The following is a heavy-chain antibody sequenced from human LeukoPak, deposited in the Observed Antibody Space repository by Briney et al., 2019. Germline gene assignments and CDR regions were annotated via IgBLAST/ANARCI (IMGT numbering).Heavy chain of an antibody. J-gene: IGHJ5*02. Sequence: SETLSLTCTVSGGSISSGSYYWSWIRQPAGKGLEWIGRTYTSGSTNYNPPLKSRVTISVDTSKNQFSLKLSSVTAADTAVYYCARERTRDPGAHNWFDPWGQGTLVTVSS. CDR3: ARERTRDPGAHNWFDP. D-gene: IGHD7-27*01. CDR2: TYTSGST. V-gene: IGHV4-61*02. CDR1: GGSISSGSYY.